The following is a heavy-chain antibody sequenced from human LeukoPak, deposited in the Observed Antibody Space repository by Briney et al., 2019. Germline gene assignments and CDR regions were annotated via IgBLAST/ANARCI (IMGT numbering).Heavy chain of an antibody. CDR2: INPDSGGT. J-gene: IGHJ6*03. CDR1: GYSFTDYY. CDR3: ARGGHYYSYSMDV. V-gene: IGHV1-2*02. Sequence: GVSVKVSCKASGYSFTDYYMHWVRQAPGQGLESMGWINPDSGGTNYPQKFQGRVTMTRDTSISTAYMELSRLRSDDTAVYYCARGGHYYSYSMDVWGKGTTVTVSS.